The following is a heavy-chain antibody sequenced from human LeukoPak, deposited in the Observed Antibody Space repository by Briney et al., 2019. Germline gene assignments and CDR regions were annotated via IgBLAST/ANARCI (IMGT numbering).Heavy chain of an antibody. CDR3: ARDLGSPDIVVVPAASEWFDP. Sequence: ASVKVSCKASGYTFTSYDINWVRQATGQGLEWMGWMNPNSGNTGYAQKFQGRVTMTRNTSISTAYMELSSLRSEDTAVYYCARDLGSPDIVVVPAASEWFDPWGQGTLVTVSS. D-gene: IGHD2-2*01. CDR1: GYTFTSYD. J-gene: IGHJ5*02. V-gene: IGHV1-8*01. CDR2: MNPNSGNT.